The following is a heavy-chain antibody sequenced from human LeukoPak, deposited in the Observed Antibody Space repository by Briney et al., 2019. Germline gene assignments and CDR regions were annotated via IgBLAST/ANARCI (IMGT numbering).Heavy chain of an antibody. J-gene: IGHJ4*02. CDR3: ARDLLAGTDY. CDR1: GFTFTSYA. V-gene: IGHV3-23*01. D-gene: IGHD1-26*01. Sequence: GGSLRLSCAASGFTFTSYAMSWVRQAPGKGLEWVSSISGSGGGTFYADSVKGRFTISRDNSKNTLYLQMNSLRAEDTAVYYCARDLLAGTDYWGQGTLVTVSS. CDR2: ISGSGGGT.